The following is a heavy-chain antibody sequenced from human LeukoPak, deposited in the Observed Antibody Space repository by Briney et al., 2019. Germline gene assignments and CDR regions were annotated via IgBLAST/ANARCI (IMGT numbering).Heavy chain of an antibody. J-gene: IGHJ4*02. Sequence: GGSLRLSCAASGFTFSSYAMSWVRQAPGKGLEWVSAISGSGGSTYYADSVKGRFTISRDNSKNTLYLQMNSLRAEDTAVYYCAKETRVGYYDSSGYTPSFGYWGQGTLVTVSS. CDR2: ISGSGGST. CDR3: AKETRVGYYDSSGYTPSFGY. V-gene: IGHV3-23*01. D-gene: IGHD3-22*01. CDR1: GFTFSSYA.